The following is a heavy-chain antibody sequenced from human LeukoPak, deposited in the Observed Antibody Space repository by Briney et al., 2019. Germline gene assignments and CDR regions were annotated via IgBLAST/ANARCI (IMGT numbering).Heavy chain of an antibody. Sequence: GGSLRLSCAASGFTFSSYSMNWVRQAPGKGLKWVSSISSSSSYIYYADSVKGRFTISRDNAKNSLYLQMNSLRAEDTAVYYCARDSIARGSGSYLNSWGQGTLVSVSS. V-gene: IGHV3-21*01. J-gene: IGHJ4*02. D-gene: IGHD1-26*01. CDR1: GFTFSSYS. CDR2: ISSSSSYI. CDR3: ARDSIARGSGSYLNS.